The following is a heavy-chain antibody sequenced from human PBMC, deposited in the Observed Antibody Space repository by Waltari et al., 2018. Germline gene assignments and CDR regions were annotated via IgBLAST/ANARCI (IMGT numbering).Heavy chain of an antibody. Sequence: QVQLVQSGAEVKKPGSSVKVSCKASGGTFSSYAISWVRQAPGQGLEWMGWIIPIFGTANYAQKFQGRVTITADESTSTAYMELSSLRSEDTAVYYCARTPAGGYCTNGVCPYYFDYWGQGTLVTVSS. CDR3: ARTPAGGYCTNGVCPYYFDY. CDR1: GGTFSSYA. J-gene: IGHJ4*02. D-gene: IGHD2-8*01. CDR2: IIPIFGTA. V-gene: IGHV1-69*12.